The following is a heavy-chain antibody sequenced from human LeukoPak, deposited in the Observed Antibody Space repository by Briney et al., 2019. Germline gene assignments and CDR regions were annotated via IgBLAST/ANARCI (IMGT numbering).Heavy chain of an antibody. V-gene: IGHV4-30-4*08. D-gene: IGHD3-22*01. J-gene: IGHJ4*02. CDR3: ARANPDSSGYQIDY. CDR2: IYYSGST. CDR1: GGSISSGDYY. Sequence: SETLSLTCIVSGGSISSGDYYWSWIRQPPGKGLEWIGYIYYSGSTYYNPSLKSRVTISVDTSKNQFSLKLSSVTAADTAVYYCARANPDSSGYQIDYWGQGTLVTVSS.